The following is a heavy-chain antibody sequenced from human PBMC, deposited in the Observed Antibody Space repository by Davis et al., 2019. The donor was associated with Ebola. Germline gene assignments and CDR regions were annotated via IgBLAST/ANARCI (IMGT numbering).Heavy chain of an antibody. D-gene: IGHD3-3*01. V-gene: IGHV1-69*13. CDR1: GGTFSSYA. Sequence: SVKVSCKASGGTFSSYAISWVRQAPGQGLEWMGGIIPIFGTANYAQKFQGRVTITADESTSTAYMELSSLRSEDTAVYYCARGRAMSYYDFWSETEDNWFDPWGQGTLVTVSS. CDR3: ARGRAMSYYDFWSETEDNWFDP. CDR2: IIPIFGTA. J-gene: IGHJ5*02.